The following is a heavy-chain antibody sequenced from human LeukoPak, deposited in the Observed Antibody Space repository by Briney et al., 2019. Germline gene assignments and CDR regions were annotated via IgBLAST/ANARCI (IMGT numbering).Heavy chain of an antibody. Sequence: GGSLRLSCVASGFTFSDYAVTWVRQAPGKGLEWVSAISGSGNSTFYADSVKGRFTISRDNSKNTLYLQMNSLRAKDTALYYCAKGGYTYGPWGQGTLVTVSS. D-gene: IGHD5-18*01. CDR3: AKGGYTYGP. CDR1: GFTFSDYA. J-gene: IGHJ5*02. V-gene: IGHV3-23*01. CDR2: ISGSGNST.